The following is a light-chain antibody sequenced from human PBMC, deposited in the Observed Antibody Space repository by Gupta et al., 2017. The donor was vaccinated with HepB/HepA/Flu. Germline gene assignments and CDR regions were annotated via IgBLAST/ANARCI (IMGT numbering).Light chain of an antibody. CDR2: GSS. Sequence: DIQMTQSPSSLSASVGDRVTLTCRASQGISTWLGWYQQKPGKAPKSLIYGSSHLQSGVPSRFSGSGSGTDFTLTISSLQPEDFATYYCQHYSSFPPTFGGGTKVEIK. J-gene: IGKJ4*01. CDR1: QGISTW. CDR3: QHYSSFPPT. V-gene: IGKV1D-16*01.